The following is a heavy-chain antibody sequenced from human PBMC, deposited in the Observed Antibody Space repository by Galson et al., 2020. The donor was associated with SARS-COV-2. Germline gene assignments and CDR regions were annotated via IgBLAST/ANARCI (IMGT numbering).Heavy chain of an antibody. CDR1: GFTFNTCA. J-gene: IGHJ3*01. Sequence: GGSLRLSCEASGFTFNTCALTWVRQAAGMGLEWVASIRGGGTIAYYADSVEGRFTISRDNSKNTLFLHMNNLRAEDTAVYYCAKSPVGYSSGTNLRGDFDFWGQGTMVTVSS. V-gene: IGHV3-23*01. CDR2: IRGGGTIA. CDR3: AKSPVGYSSGTNLRGDFDF. D-gene: IGHD6-19*01.